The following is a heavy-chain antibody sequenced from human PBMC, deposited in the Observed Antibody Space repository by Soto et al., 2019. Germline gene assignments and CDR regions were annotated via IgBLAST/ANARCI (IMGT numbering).Heavy chain of an antibody. CDR2: IKQDGTEK. J-gene: IGHJ3*02. V-gene: IGHV3-7*01. Sequence: VXLSCAAYVFTVSCYFMNWVRQAPGKGLEWVANIKQDGTEKNYVDSVKGRFTISRDNARNSLYLQMDSLRAEDTAVYFCARGDTPMITGMDSFDIWGQGTMVTVSS. CDR3: ARGDTPMITGMDSFDI. D-gene: IGHD5-18*01. CDR1: VFTVSCYF.